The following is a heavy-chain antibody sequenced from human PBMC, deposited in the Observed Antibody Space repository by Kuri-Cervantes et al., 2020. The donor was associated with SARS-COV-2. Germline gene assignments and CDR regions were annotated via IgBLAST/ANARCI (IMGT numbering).Heavy chain of an antibody. D-gene: IGHD3-9*01. V-gene: IGHV4-4*02. CDR3: ARGRRYSLPGGLDY. Sequence: SCAVSGGSISSSNWWSWVRQPPGKGLEWIGEIYHSGSTNYNPSLKSRVTISVDTSKNQFSLKLSSVTAADTAVYYCARGRRYSLPGGLDYWGQGTLVTVSS. CDR2: IYHSGST. CDR1: GGSISSSNW. J-gene: IGHJ4*02.